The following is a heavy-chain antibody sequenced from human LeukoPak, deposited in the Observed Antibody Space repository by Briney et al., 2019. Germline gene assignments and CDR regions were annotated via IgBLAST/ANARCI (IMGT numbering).Heavy chain of an antibody. J-gene: IGHJ4*02. CDR1: GGTFSSYA. D-gene: IGHD3-22*01. Sequence: SVKDSCKASGGTFSSYAISWVRQAPGQGLEWMGRIIPILGIANYAQKFQGRVTITADKSTSTAYMELSSLRSEDTAVYYCARALYDSSGYYYGYWGQGTLVTVSS. V-gene: IGHV1-69*04. CDR3: ARALYDSSGYYYGY. CDR2: IIPILGIA.